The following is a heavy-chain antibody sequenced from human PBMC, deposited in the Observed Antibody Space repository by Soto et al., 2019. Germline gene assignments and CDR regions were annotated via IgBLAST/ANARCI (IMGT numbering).Heavy chain of an antibody. CDR3: AREMATISLGAFDI. Sequence: SGWSLRLSCAASGFGFSSYWMHWVRQAPGKGLVWVSRTNNDGSATTYADSVRGRFTSFRDNAKNTLFLQMTSLGVEDTAVYYCAREMATISLGAFDIWGEGTMVTVSS. D-gene: IGHD5-12*01. V-gene: IGHV3-74*01. J-gene: IGHJ3*02. CDR2: TNNDGSAT. CDR1: GFGFSSYW.